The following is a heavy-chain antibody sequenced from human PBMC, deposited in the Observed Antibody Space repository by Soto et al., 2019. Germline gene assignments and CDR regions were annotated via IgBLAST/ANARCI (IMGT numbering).Heavy chain of an antibody. D-gene: IGHD2-15*01. CDR2: INHSGST. CDR3: ATLDTAEIQTAAY. Sequence: SETLSLTCAVYGGSFSGYYWSWIRQPPGKGLEWIGEINHSGSTNYNPSLKSRVTISVDTSKNQFSLKLSSVTAADTAVYYCATLDTAEIQTAAYWGQGTLVTVSS. V-gene: IGHV4-34*01. J-gene: IGHJ4*02. CDR1: GGSFSGYY.